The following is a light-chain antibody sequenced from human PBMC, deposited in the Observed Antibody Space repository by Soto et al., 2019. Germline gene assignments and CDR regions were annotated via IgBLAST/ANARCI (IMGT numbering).Light chain of an antibody. CDR3: QQYYSSPRT. CDR2: VAS. Sequence: EIVLTQSPGTLSLSAGERATLSCRASQSVSSSYLAWYQQKPGQAPMLLIYVASSSATVIPDRSSGSESGTDFTLTISTLQPEDFAEYYCQQYYSSPRTFGPRTKVDIK. CDR1: QSVSSSY. V-gene: IGKV3-20*01. J-gene: IGKJ3*01.